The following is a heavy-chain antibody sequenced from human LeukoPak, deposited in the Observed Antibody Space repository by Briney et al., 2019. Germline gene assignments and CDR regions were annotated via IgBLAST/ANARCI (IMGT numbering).Heavy chain of an antibody. V-gene: IGHV4-59*01. Sequence: SETLSLTCTVSGGSISSYYWSWIRQPPGKGLEWIGYNYYSGSTNYNPSLKSRVTISVDTSKNQFSLKLSSVTAADTAVYYCARVGDILTLDYWGQGTLVTVSS. J-gene: IGHJ4*02. D-gene: IGHD3-9*01. CDR3: ARVGDILTLDY. CDR2: NYYSGST. CDR1: GGSISSYY.